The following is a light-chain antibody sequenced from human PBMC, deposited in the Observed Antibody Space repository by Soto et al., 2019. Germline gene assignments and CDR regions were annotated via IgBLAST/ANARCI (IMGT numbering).Light chain of an antibody. CDR1: QSVNRN. CDR3: QQYYNWRT. J-gene: IGKJ1*01. CDR2: GAS. V-gene: IGKV3-15*01. Sequence: EIVMTQSPATLSVSPGERATLSCRASQSVNRNIAWSQQKPGQAPRLLIYGASTRATGVPARFSGSGSGTEFTLTISSLQSEDFAVYYCQQYYNWRTSGQGTNVEIK.